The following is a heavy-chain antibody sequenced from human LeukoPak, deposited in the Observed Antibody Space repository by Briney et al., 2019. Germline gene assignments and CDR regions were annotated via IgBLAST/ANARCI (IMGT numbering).Heavy chain of an antibody. CDR3: ARAYYYDSSGNTVDAFDI. D-gene: IGHD3-22*01. V-gene: IGHV4-31*03. CDR1: GGSISSGGYY. Sequence: PSQTLSLTCTFSGGSISSGGYYWCWIPQPPGKGLEWIGYIFYSGSTYYNPSLKSRVTISVDTSKNQFSLKLSSVTAADTAVYYCARAYYYDSSGNTVDAFDIWGQGTMVTVSS. CDR2: IFYSGST. J-gene: IGHJ3*02.